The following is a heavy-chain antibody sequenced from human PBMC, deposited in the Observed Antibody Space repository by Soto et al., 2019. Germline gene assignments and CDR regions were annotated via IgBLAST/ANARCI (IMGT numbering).Heavy chain of an antibody. V-gene: IGHV1-18*04. Sequence: ASVKVSCKASGYTFTSYGISWVRQAPGQGLEWMGWISAYNGNTNYAQKLQGRVTMTTDTSTSTAYMELRSLRSDDTAVYYCARLLPGNYYDSSGYDAFDIWGQGTMVTVSS. J-gene: IGHJ3*02. CDR1: GYTFTSYG. D-gene: IGHD3-22*01. CDR3: ARLLPGNYYDSSGYDAFDI. CDR2: ISAYNGNT.